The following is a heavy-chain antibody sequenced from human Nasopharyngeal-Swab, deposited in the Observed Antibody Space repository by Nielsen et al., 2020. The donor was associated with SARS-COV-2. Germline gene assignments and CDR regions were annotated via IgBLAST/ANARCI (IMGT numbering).Heavy chain of an antibody. CDR3: AKVKSGTSYDAFDI. CDR1: GFTFSSYW. J-gene: IGHJ3*02. Sequence: GESLKISCAASGFTFSSYWMHWVRQAPGKGLVWVSRINTDGSSTNYADSVKGRFTISRDSSKNTLYLQMNSLRAEDTALYYCAKVKSGTSYDAFDIWGQGTMVTVSS. V-gene: IGHV3-74*01. D-gene: IGHD1-26*01. CDR2: INTDGSST.